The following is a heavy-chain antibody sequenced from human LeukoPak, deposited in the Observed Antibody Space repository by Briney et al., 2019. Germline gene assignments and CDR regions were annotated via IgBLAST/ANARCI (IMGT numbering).Heavy chain of an antibody. CDR1: GFTVSSNY. J-gene: IGHJ3*02. CDR2: IYSGSGT. D-gene: IGHD3-3*01. Sequence: GGSLRLSCAASGFTVSSNYMSWVRQAPGKGLEWVSVIYSGSGTYYADSVKGRFTISRDNSKNTLYLQMNSLRAEDTAVYYCARALTPRYYDFWSGYYTVDDAFDIWGQGTMVTVSS. CDR3: ARALTPRYYDFWSGYYTVDDAFDI. V-gene: IGHV3-53*05.